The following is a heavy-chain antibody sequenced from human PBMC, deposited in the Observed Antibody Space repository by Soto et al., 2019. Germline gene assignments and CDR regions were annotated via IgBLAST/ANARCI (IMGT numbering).Heavy chain of an antibody. J-gene: IGHJ6*02. D-gene: IGHD2-15*01. CDR3: GKNEVRVLVVALDYYGMDV. V-gene: IGHV3-30*18. CDR2: ISFDGSQT. Sequence: QVQLVESGGGVVQPGRSLRLSGEASGFTFSSYGMHWVRQPPGKGLERVAVISFDGSQTYYADSVKGRFTISRGKSKNTLSLQMNGRRAAGTAGYYWGKNEVRVLVVALDYYGMDVWGPGTTVTVSS. CDR1: GFTFSSYG.